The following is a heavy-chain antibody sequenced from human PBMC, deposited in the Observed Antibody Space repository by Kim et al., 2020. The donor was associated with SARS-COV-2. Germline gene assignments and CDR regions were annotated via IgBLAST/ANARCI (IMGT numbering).Heavy chain of an antibody. CDR1: GGTFSSYA. Sequence: SVKVSCKASGGTFSSYAISWVRQAPGQGLEWMGGIIPIFGTANYAQKFQGRVTITADESTSTVYMELSSLRSEDTAVYYCARGVRIAAAGAFDYWGQGTLVTVSS. V-gene: IGHV1-69*13. CDR2: IIPIFGTA. J-gene: IGHJ4*02. D-gene: IGHD6-13*01. CDR3: ARGVRIAAAGAFDY.